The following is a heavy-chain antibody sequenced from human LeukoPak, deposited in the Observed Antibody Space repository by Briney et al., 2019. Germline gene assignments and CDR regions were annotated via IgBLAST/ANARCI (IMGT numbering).Heavy chain of an antibody. Sequence: GGSLRLSCAASGFTFSSYAMHWVRQAPGKGLEYVSAISSNGGSTYYANSVKGRFTISRDNAKNSLYLQMNSLRAEDTAVYYCARESDSSSWYSGYFDYWGQGTLVTVSS. CDR2: ISSNGGST. J-gene: IGHJ4*02. V-gene: IGHV3-64*01. D-gene: IGHD6-13*01. CDR1: GFTFSSYA. CDR3: ARESDSSSWYSGYFDY.